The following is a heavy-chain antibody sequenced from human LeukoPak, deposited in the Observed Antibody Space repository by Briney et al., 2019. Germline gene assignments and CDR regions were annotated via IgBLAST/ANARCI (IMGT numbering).Heavy chain of an antibody. J-gene: IGHJ6*03. CDR2: ISSGSDYM. D-gene: IGHD1-26*01. CDR3: ASEGRELIYYVDV. V-gene: IGHV3-21*01. Sequence: GGSLRLSRAASGFTFNNYHMIWVRQAPGKGLEWVSSISSGSDYMYYADSVRGRFTISRDNAKNSLFLQMNSLTSDDTAVYYCASEGRELIYYVDVWGKGTTVTVSS. CDR1: GFTFNNYH.